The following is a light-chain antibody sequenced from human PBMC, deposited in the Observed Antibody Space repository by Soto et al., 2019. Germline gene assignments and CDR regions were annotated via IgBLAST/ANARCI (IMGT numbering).Light chain of an antibody. J-gene: IGKJ5*01. CDR2: DAS. CDR3: QQSDNLPLT. CDR1: QAIKNF. V-gene: IGKV1-33*01. Sequence: DFQMTQSPSSLSASVGDRVTITCRATQAIKNFLNWYQQKPGRAPKLLISDASTLRRWVPSRFSGYGSGPHFTFVISSLRPEDVGTYFCQQSDNLPLTFGQGTRLDIK.